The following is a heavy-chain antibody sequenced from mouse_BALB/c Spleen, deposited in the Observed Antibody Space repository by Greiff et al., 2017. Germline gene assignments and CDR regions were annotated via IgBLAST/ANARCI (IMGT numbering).Heavy chain of an antibody. Sequence: EVQLVESGGGLVQPGGSRKLSCAASGFTFSSFGMHWVRQAPEKGLEWVAYISSGSSTIHYADTVKGRFTISRDNPKNTLFLQMTSLRSEDTAMYYCARVHYYGPHYYAMDYWGQGTSVTVSS. D-gene: IGHD1-2*01. CDR1: GFTFSSFG. CDR3: ARVHYYGPHYYAMDY. CDR2: ISSGSSTI. V-gene: IGHV5-17*02. J-gene: IGHJ4*01.